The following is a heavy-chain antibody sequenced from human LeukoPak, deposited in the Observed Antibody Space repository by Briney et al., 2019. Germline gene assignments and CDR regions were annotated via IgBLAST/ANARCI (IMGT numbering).Heavy chain of an antibody. V-gene: IGHV3-7*03. D-gene: IGHD1-26*01. CDR2: IKQDGSEK. CDR3: ARCIVGATLDY. J-gene: IGHJ4*02. CDR1: GFTFSSYW. Sequence: GGSLRLSSAASGFTFSSYWMSWVRQAPGKGLEWVANIKQDGSEKYYVDSVKGRFTISRDNAKNSLYLQMNSLRAEDTAVYYCARCIVGATLDYWGQGTLVTVSS.